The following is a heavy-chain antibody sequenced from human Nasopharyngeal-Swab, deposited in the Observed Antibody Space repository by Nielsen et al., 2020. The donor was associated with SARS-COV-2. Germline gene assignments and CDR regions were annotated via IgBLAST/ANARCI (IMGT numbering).Heavy chain of an antibody. J-gene: IGHJ6*02. Sequence: SETLSLTCTVSGDSISRYYWSWFRQPPGKGLEWIGYIYYTGSTNYNPSLRSRVTISIDTSKNQFSLKLSSVTAADTAMYYCARGVDYGDYRPYYYYYYGMDVWGQGTTVTVSS. D-gene: IGHD4-17*01. V-gene: IGHV4-59*12. CDR3: ARGVDYGDYRPYYYYYYGMDV. CDR2: IYYTGST. CDR1: GDSISRYY.